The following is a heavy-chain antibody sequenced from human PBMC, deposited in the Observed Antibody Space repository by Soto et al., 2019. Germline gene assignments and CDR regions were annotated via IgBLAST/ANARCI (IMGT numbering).Heavy chain of an antibody. CDR3: ARDGAWELQDYYYYGMDV. CDR2: IYSGGST. V-gene: IGHV3-53*01. CDR1: GFTVSSNY. D-gene: IGHD1-26*01. J-gene: IGHJ6*02. Sequence: EVQLVESGGGLIQPGGSLRLSCAASGFTVSSNYMSWVRQAPGKGLEWVSVIYSGGSTYYADSVKGRFTISRDNSKNTLYLQMNSLRAEDTAVYYCARDGAWELQDYYYYGMDVWGQGTTVTVSS.